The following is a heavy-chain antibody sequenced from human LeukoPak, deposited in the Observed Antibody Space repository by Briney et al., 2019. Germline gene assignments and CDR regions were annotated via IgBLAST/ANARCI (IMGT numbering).Heavy chain of an antibody. CDR1: GFTFSNYA. J-gene: IGHJ4*02. Sequence: GGSLRLSCAASGFTFSNYAMSWVRQAPGKGLEWVSAISGSGGSTYYADSVKGRFTISRDNSKNTLYLQMNSLRAEDTAVYYCAKDRDYYDTPFDYWGQGTLVTVSS. CDR3: AKDRDYYDTPFDY. CDR2: ISGSGGST. V-gene: IGHV3-23*01. D-gene: IGHD3-22*01.